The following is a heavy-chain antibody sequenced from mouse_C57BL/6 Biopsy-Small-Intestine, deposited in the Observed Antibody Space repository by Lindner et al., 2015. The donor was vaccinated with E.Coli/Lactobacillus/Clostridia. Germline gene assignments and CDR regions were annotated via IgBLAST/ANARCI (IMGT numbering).Heavy chain of an antibody. D-gene: IGHD4-1*01. J-gene: IGHJ4*01. V-gene: IGHV1-63*02. CDR2: IYPGGGYA. CDR1: GYTFTNYW. CDR3: ARTGTGPYFAMDY. Sequence: VQLQESGTDLVRPGTSVKMSCKAAGYTFTNYWIGWVKQRPGHGLDWIGDIYPGGGYANYNEKFRGKAILTADTSSSTAYMQLSSLTSEDSATYYCARTGTGPYFAMDYWGQGTSVTVSS.